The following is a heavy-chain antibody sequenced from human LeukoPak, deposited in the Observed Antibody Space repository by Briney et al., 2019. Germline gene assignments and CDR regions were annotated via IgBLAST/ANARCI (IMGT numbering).Heavy chain of an antibody. D-gene: IGHD5-24*01. J-gene: IGHJ4*02. V-gene: IGHV1-2*02. CDR1: GCTFTSYA. Sequence: ASVKVSCKASGCTFTSYAMHWVRQAPGQGLEWMGWITPSGGTNYPQKFQGRVAITRDTSITTAYMDLSRLISDDTAVYYCARDRYGDGFAHFDYWGQGALVTVSS. CDR3: ARDRYGDGFAHFDY. CDR2: ITPSGGT.